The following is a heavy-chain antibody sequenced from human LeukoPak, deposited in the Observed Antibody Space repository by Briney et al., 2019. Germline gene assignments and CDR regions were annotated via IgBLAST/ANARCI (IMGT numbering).Heavy chain of an antibody. J-gene: IGHJ5*02. Sequence: SETLSLTCSVSGASISDHYWSWIRQPPVKGLGWIGYIYYTGTTNYNPSLKSRSSVSVDTSKKQFSLRLSSVTAADTAVYYCARHWSSGYYWFDLWGQGTLVTVSS. CDR1: GASISDHY. D-gene: IGHD3-22*01. CDR3: ARHWSSGYYWFDL. V-gene: IGHV4-59*11. CDR2: IYYTGTT.